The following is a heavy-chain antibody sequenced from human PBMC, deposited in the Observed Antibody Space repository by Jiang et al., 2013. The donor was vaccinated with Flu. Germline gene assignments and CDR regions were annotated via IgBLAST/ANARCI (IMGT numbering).Heavy chain of an antibody. J-gene: IGHJ4*02. CDR1: GDSIISGGHY. CDR3: ARDLDGYNYVDY. V-gene: IGHV4-31*03. CDR2: IYYSGTT. D-gene: IGHD5-24*01. Sequence: VKPSQTLSLTCTVSGDSIISGGHYWTWIRQHPGKGLEWIGYIYYSGTTYYNPSLKSRVTISVDTSKNQFSLKVNFVTAADTAVYYCARDLDGYNYVDYWGQGTLVTVSS.